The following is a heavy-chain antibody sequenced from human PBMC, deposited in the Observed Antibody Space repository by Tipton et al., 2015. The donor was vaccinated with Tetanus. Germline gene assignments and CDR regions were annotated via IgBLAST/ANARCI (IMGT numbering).Heavy chain of an antibody. Sequence: QSGAEVKKPGSSVKVSCKASRDTFSSYAISWMRQAPGQGLEWMGGIIPSLGSTTYAPKFQGRITITADEVTTTAYMEVSSLTSEDTAVFYCARGGSYLGIYYYYAMDVWGQGTTVTVSS. V-gene: IGHV1-69*01. CDR1: RDTFSSYA. CDR2: IIPSLGST. D-gene: IGHD1-26*01. CDR3: ARGGSYLGIYYYYAMDV. J-gene: IGHJ6*01.